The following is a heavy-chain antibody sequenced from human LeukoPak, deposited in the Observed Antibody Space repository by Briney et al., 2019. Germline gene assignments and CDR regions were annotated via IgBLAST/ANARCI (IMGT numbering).Heavy chain of an antibody. Sequence: GGSLRLSCTASGFTFSSFAMSWVRQAPGKGLEWASAISGSGGSAYYADSVKGRFTISRDNSKNTLYLQMNSLRAEDTAVYYCARQRTNYDSSGYYHEYYFDYWGQGTLVTVSS. J-gene: IGHJ4*02. V-gene: IGHV3-23*01. D-gene: IGHD3-22*01. CDR1: GFTFSSFA. CDR3: ARQRTNYDSSGYYHEYYFDY. CDR2: ISGSGGSA.